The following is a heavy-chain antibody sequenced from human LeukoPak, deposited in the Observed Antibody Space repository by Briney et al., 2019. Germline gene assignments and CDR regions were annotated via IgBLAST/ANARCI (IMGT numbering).Heavy chain of an antibody. D-gene: IGHD2-15*01. V-gene: IGHV3-11*01. CDR2: ISSSGSTI. CDR3: ASRSAHSDGYFDY. J-gene: IGHJ4*02. CDR1: GFTFSDYY. Sequence: PGGSLRPSCAASGFTFSDYYMSWIRQAPGKGLEWVSYISSSGSTIYYADSVKGRFTISRDNAKNSLYLQMNSLRAEDTAVYYCASRSAHSDGYFDYWGQGTLVTVSS.